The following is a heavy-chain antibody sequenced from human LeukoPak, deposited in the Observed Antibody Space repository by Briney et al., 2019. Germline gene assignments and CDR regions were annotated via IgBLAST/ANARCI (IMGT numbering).Heavy chain of an antibody. CDR1: GFIFSSYG. CDR2: IWYDGSNK. CDR3: AREPPLGAAGYYDAFDI. V-gene: IGHV3-33*08. Sequence: PGGSLRLSCAASGFIFSSYGMHWVRQAPGKGLEWVAVIWYDGSNKYYADSVKGRFTISRDNSKNTLYLQMNSLRAEDTAVYYCAREPPLGAAGYYDAFDIWGQGTMVTVSS. J-gene: IGHJ3*02. D-gene: IGHD6-13*01.